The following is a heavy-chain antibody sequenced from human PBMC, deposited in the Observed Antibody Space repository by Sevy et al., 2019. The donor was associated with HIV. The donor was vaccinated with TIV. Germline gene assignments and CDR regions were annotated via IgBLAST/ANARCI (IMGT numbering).Heavy chain of an antibody. V-gene: IGHV3-23*01. CDR3: AKMPGGYCSSTSCWEFDP. CDR1: GFTFSSYA. J-gene: IGHJ5*02. D-gene: IGHD2-2*01. Sequence: GGSLRLSCAASGFTFSSYAMSWVRQAPGKGLEWVSAISGSGGRTYYADSVKGRFTISRDNSKNTLYLQMNSLRAEDTAVYYCAKMPGGYCSSTSCWEFDPWGQGTLVTVSS. CDR2: ISGSGGRT.